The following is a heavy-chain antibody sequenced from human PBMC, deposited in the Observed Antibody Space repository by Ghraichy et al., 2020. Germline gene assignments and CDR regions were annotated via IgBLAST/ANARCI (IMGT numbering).Heavy chain of an antibody. CDR1: GGSISSYY. CDR2: IYYSGST. Sequence: SETLSLTCTVSGGSISSYYWSWIRQPPGKGLEWIGYIYYSGSTNYNPSLKSRVTISVDTSKNQFSLKLSSVTAADTAVYYCASLLERQGYYYYYGMDVWGQGTTVTVSS. J-gene: IGHJ6*02. D-gene: IGHD1-1*01. V-gene: IGHV4-59*08. CDR3: ASLLERQGYYYYYGMDV.